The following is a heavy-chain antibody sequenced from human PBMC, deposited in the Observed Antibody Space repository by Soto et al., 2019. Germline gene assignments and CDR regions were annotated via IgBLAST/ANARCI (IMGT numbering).Heavy chain of an antibody. Sequence: EVHLVESGGGLVQPGGSLRLSCAASGFIFSSYWMHWVRQAPGKGLVWVSRINNDGSDTTYADSVKGRFTVSRDNTRNTLYLEMKSLRDEDTAVYYCSRDITVTPVYWGQGTLVTVSS. CDR3: SRDITVTPVY. CDR2: INNDGSDT. D-gene: IGHD1-20*01. V-gene: IGHV3-74*01. CDR1: GFIFSSYW. J-gene: IGHJ4*02.